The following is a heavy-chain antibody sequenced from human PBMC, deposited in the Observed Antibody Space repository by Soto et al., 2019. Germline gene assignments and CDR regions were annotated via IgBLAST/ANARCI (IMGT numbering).Heavy chain of an antibody. Sequence: SETLSLTCAVYGGSFSGYYWSWIRQPPGKGLEWIGEINHSGSTNYNPSLKSRVTISVDTSKNQFSLKLSSVTAADTAVYYCARHLQSGSYFWWGQGTLVTVS. V-gene: IGHV4-34*01. CDR3: ARHLQSGSYFW. CDR1: GGSFSGYY. D-gene: IGHD1-26*01. CDR2: INHSGST. J-gene: IGHJ4*02.